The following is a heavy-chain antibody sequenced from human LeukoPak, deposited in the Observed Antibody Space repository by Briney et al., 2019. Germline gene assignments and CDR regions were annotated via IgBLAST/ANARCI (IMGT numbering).Heavy chain of an antibody. CDR2: ISAYNGNT. CDR1: GYTFTSYG. CDR3: ARTPVVVVNNWFDP. J-gene: IGHJ5*02. D-gene: IGHD3-22*01. Sequence: GASVKVSCRASGYTFTSYGISWVRQAPGQGLEWMGWISAYNGNTNYAQKLQGRVTMTTDTSTSTAYMELRSLRSDDTAVYYCARTPVVVVNNWFDPWGQGTLVTVSS. V-gene: IGHV1-18*01.